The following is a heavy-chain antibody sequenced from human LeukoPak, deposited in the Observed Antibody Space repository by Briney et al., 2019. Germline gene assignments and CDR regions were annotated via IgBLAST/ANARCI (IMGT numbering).Heavy chain of an antibody. J-gene: IGHJ4*02. CDR2: ISYDGSNK. CDR1: GFTFSSYA. CDR3: ARTSIAVAGTEYDY. Sequence: GGSLRLSCAASGFTFSSYAMHWVRQAPGKGLEWVAVISYDGSNKYYADSVKGRSTISRDNSKNTLYLQMNSLRAEDTAVYYCARTSIAVAGTEYDYWGQGTLVTVSS. D-gene: IGHD6-19*01. V-gene: IGHV3-30-3*01.